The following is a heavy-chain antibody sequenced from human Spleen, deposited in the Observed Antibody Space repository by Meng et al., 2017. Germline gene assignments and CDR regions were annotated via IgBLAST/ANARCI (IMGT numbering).Heavy chain of an antibody. CDR3: ARIRRSSGWYSLGY. D-gene: IGHD6-19*01. CDR1: GYTFTGYY. J-gene: IGHJ4*02. Sequence: ASVKVSCKASGYTFTGYYIHWVRQAPGQGLEWMGRLNPNSGDTSSAQKFQGRVTMTRDKSISTAYMELSRLRSDDTAVYYCARIRRSSGWYSLGYWGQGTLVTVSS. CDR2: LNPNSGDT. V-gene: IGHV1-2*06.